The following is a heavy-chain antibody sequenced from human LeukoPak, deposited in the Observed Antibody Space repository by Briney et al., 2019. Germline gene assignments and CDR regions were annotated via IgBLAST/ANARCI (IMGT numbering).Heavy chain of an antibody. J-gene: IGHJ4*02. CDR3: ARGRGSYGNLDY. Sequence: QSGGSLRLSCAASGFTFSSYGMHWVRQAPGKGLEWVAVIWYDGSNKYYADSVKGRFTISRDNSKNTLYLQMNSLRAEDTAVYYCARGRGSYGNLDYWGQGTLVTVSS. CDR1: GFTFSSYG. V-gene: IGHV3-33*08. CDR2: IWYDGSNK. D-gene: IGHD5-18*01.